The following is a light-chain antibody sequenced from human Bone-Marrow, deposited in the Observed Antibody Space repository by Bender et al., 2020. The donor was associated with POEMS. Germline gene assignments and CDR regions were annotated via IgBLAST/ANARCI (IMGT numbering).Light chain of an antibody. V-gene: IGLV2-14*01. Sequence: QSALTQPASVSGSPGQSITISCTGTRSDVGGYDYVSWYQQHPGKAPKLIIFDVSNRPSGVSDHFSGSKSGNTASLTIFGLQAEDEADYYCSSYSSSSTLWLFGGGTKLTVL. CDR2: DVS. CDR1: RSDVGGYDY. CDR3: SSYSSSSTLWL. J-gene: IGLJ3*02.